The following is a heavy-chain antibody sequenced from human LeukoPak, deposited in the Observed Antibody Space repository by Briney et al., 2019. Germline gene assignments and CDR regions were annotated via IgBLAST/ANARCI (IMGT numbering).Heavy chain of an antibody. CDR1: GGSISSYY. V-gene: IGHV4-4*07. CDR3: ARVLHDFWSGYRDYFDY. Sequence: PSETLSLTCTVSGGSISSYYWSWIRLPAGKGLEWIGRIYTSGSTNYNPSLKSRVTMSVDTSKNQFSLKLSSVTAADTAVYYCARVLHDFWSGYRDYFDYWGQGTLVTVSS. D-gene: IGHD3-3*01. J-gene: IGHJ4*02. CDR2: IYTSGST.